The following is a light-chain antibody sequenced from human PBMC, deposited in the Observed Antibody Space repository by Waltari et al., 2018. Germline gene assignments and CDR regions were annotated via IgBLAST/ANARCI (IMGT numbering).Light chain of an antibody. CDR2: GAS. CDR3: QQYNSWLTWT. CDR1: QNIYTN. V-gene: IGKV3-15*01. J-gene: IGKJ1*01. Sequence: EIMMTQSPATLSVSPGDRATLSCRASQNIYTNLAWYQQKPGQTPRLLIYGASTRPNCIPARFSGSGSGTEFTLTINSLQSEDFAVYYCQQYNSWLTWTFGQGTKVEIK.